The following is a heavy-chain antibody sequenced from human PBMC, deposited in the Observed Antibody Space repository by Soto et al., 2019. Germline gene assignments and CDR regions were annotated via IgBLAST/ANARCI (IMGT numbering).Heavy chain of an antibody. CDR1: GYTLTELS. CDR3: ARDLSGVWFAP. V-gene: IGHV1-24*01. CDR2: FDPEDGET. J-gene: IGHJ5*02. D-gene: IGHD5-12*01. Sequence: ASVKVSCKVSGYTLTELSMHWVRQAPGKGLEWMGGFDPEDGETIYAQKFQGRVTMTEDTSTDTAYMELRSLRSDDTAVYYCARDLSGVWFAPWVQGTLVTVSS.